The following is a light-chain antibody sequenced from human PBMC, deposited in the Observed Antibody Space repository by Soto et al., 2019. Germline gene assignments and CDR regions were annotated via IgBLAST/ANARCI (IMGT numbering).Light chain of an antibody. CDR2: DVS. V-gene: IGLV2-14*03. Sequence: ALTQPASVSGSPGQSITISCTGTSSDVGGYNYVSWYQQRPGKAPKLIISDVSNRPSGVSDRFSASKSGNTASLTISGLQTEDEADYYCISYTSSITYVFGTGTKVTVL. J-gene: IGLJ1*01. CDR1: SSDVGGYNY. CDR3: ISYTSSITYV.